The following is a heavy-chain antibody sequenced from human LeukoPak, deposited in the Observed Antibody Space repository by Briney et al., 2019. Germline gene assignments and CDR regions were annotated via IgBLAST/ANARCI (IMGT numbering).Heavy chain of an antibody. V-gene: IGHV1-2*02. CDR2: INPNSGGT. J-gene: IGHJ3*02. D-gene: IGHD5-12*01. CDR1: GYTFTGHY. CDR3: AFYSGYAEDAFDI. Sequence: ASVKVSCKASGYTFTGHYMHWVRQAPGQGLEWMGWINPNSGGTNYAQKFQGRVTMTRDTSISTAYMELSRLRSDDTAVYYCAFYSGYAEDAFDIWGQGTMVTVSS.